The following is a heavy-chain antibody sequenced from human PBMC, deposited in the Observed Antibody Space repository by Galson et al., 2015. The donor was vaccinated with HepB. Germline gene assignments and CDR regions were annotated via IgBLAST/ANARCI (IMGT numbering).Heavy chain of an antibody. D-gene: IGHD3-10*01. CDR3: ARQHGLIWLGERVYYGMDV. CDR2: IHTTGSS. J-gene: IGHJ6*02. CDR1: GDSIRSDY. V-gene: IGHV4-4*07. Sequence: SETLSLTCAVSGDSIRSDYWTWIRQPAGKGLEWIGRIHTTGSSNYNPSLKNRVTMSVDTSKKQLSLKLISVTAADTAVYYCARQHGLIWLGERVYYGMDVWGQGTTVTVSS.